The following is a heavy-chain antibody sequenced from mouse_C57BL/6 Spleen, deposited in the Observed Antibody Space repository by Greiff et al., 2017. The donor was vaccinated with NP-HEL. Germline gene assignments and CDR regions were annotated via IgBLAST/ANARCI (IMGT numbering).Heavy chain of an antibody. V-gene: IGHV14-4*01. Sequence: EVQLQQSGAELVRPGASVKLSCTASGFNIKDDYMHWVKQRPEQGLEWIGWIDPENGDTEYASKFQGKATITADTSSNTAYLQLSSLTAEDTAVYYCTTRAMDYWGQGTSVTVSS. CDR3: TTRAMDY. J-gene: IGHJ4*01. CDR1: GFNIKDDY. CDR2: IDPENGDT.